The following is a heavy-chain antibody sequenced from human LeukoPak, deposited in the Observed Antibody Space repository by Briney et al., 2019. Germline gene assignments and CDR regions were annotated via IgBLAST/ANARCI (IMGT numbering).Heavy chain of an antibody. CDR1: GFTFSSYG. V-gene: IGHV3-30*02. CDR3: AKGEGRDWLYYRYYYYMDV. J-gene: IGHJ6*03. CDR2: IRYDGSNK. D-gene: IGHD3/OR15-3a*01. Sequence: SGGSLRLSCAASGFTFSSYGMHWVRQAPGKGLEWVAFIRYDGSNKYYADSVKGRFTISRDNSKNTLYLQMNSLRAEDTAVYYCAKGEGRDWLYYRYYYYMDVWGKGTTVTVSS.